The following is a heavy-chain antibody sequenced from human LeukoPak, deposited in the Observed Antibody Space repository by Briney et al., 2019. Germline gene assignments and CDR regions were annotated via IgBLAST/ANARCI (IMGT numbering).Heavy chain of an antibody. V-gene: IGHV3-23*01. CDR3: AKKTHFYYYYGMDV. CDR1: GFTFSSYA. CDR2: ISGSGGST. Sequence: GSLRLSCAASGFTFSSYAMSWVRQAPGKGLEWVSAISGSGGSTYYGDSVKGRFTISRDNSKNTLYLQMNSLRAQDNAVYYRAKKTHFYYYYGMDVWGQGTTVTVSS. J-gene: IGHJ6*02.